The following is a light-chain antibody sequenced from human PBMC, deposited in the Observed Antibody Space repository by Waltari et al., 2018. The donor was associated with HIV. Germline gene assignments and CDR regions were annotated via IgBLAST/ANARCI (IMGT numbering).Light chain of an antibody. CDR3: QKDNRARLP. CDR1: QGIRHY. J-gene: IGKJ4*01. CDR2: ATS. Sequence: DIQMTQSPSSLSASVGDRVTITCRASQGIRHYLAWYQQKPGKVPKLLIYATSSLQSGVASRFSGSGSGRGFALTISSLQPEDVATYYCQKDNRARLPFGGGTKVEIK. V-gene: IGKV1-27*01.